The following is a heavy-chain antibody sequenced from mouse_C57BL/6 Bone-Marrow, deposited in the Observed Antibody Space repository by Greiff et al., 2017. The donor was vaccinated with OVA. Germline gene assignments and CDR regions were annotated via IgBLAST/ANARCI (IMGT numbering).Heavy chain of an antibody. D-gene: IGHD1-1*01. Sequence: VQLQESGPELVKPGASVKLSCKASGYTFTSYDINWVKQRPGQGLEWIGWIYPRDGSTKYNEKFKGKATLTVDTSSSTAYMELHSLTSEASAVYFCAGDYYGSSIPYYFDYWGQGTTLTVSS. J-gene: IGHJ2*01. CDR3: AGDYYGSSIPYYFDY. V-gene: IGHV1-85*01. CDR1: GYTFTSYD. CDR2: IYPRDGST.